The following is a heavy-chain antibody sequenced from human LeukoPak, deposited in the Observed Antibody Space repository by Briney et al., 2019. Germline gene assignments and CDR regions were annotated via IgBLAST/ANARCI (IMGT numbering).Heavy chain of an antibody. CDR1: GGSISSSSYY. V-gene: IGHV4-39*01. CDR3: ARHPYYYDSSGYYYFDY. CDR2: IYYSGST. D-gene: IGHD3-22*01. J-gene: IGHJ4*02. Sequence: SETLSLTCTVSGGSISSSSYYCGWIRQPPGKGLEGIGSIYYSGSTYYNPSLKSRVTISVETSKNQFSLKLSSVTAADTAVYYWARHPYYYDSSGYYYFDYWGQGTLVTVSS.